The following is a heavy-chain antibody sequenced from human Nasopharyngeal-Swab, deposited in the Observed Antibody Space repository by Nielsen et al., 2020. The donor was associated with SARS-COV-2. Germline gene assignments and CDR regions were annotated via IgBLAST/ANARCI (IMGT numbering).Heavy chain of an antibody. CDR1: GGSISSYY. Sequence: SETLSLTCTVSGGSISSYYWSWLRQPPGKGLEWIGYIYYSGSTNYNPSLKSRVTISVDTSKNQFSLKLSSVAAADTAVYYCARVTREDPRAVAGLFDYWGQGTLVTVSS. J-gene: IGHJ4*02. V-gene: IGHV4-59*01. CDR2: IYYSGST. CDR3: ARVTREDPRAVAGLFDY. D-gene: IGHD6-19*01.